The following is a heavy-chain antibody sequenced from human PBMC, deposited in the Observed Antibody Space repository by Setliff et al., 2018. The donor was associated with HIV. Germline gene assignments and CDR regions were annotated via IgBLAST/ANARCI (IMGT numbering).Heavy chain of an antibody. J-gene: IGHJ3*02. CDR1: IDSISSYY. CDR3: ARGEEDDTFDI. V-gene: IGHV4-59*01. Sequence: LSLTCTVSIDSISSYYWSWIRRPPGKGLEWIGSIYTSGSTKYNPSLKSRVTISLDTSKNQFSLNLSSVTAADTAVYYCARGEEDDTFDIWGHGTMVTVSS. CDR2: IYTSGST.